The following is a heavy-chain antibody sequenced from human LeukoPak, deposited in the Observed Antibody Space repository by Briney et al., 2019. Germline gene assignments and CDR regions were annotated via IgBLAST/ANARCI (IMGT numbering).Heavy chain of an antibody. Sequence: GASVKVSYKASGYTFSGYSMHWVRQAPGQGLEWMGRINPNSGVTYYAQKFQGRVTMTSDTSITTAYMELSSLTSDDTATYYCARDASNWSAFDSWGQGTLVTVSS. J-gene: IGHJ5*01. V-gene: IGHV1-2*06. CDR1: GYTFSGYS. D-gene: IGHD1-20*01. CDR3: ARDASNWSAFDS. CDR2: INPNSGVT.